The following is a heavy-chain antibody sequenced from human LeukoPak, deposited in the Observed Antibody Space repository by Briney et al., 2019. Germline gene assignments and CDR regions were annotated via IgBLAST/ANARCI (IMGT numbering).Heavy chain of an antibody. V-gene: IGHV1-2*02. CDR3: ASRPQDGHDPAENFDY. CDR1: GYTFTGYY. D-gene: IGHD4-17*01. CDR2: INPNSGGT. J-gene: IGHJ4*02. Sequence: ASVKVSCKASGYTFTGYYMHWVRQAPGQGLEWMGWINPNSGGTNYAQKFQGRVTMTSDTSISTAYMELSRLRSDDTAVYYCASRPQDGHDPAENFDYWGQGTLVTVSS.